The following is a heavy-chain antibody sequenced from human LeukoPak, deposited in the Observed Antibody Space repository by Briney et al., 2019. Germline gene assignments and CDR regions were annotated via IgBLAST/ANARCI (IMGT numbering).Heavy chain of an antibody. V-gene: IGHV3-7*01. Sequence: GGSLRLSCAASGFTVSSNEMSWVRQAPGKGLERVANIKSDGGETYYMDSVKGRFTISRDNAKNSLYLQMNSLRAEDTAVYYCARDMGWQQFDCWGQGTLVTVSS. D-gene: IGHD5-24*01. J-gene: IGHJ4*02. CDR3: ARDMGWQQFDC. CDR2: IKSDGGET. CDR1: GFTVSSNE.